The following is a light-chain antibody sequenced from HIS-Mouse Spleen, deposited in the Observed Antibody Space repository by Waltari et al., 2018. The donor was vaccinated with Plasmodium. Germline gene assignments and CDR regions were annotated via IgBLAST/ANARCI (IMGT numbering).Light chain of an antibody. J-gene: IGKJ1*01. CDR1: QSIGSS. CDR2: YAS. Sequence: EIVLTKSPHLQSVTPKEKVTIHCRASQSIGSSLHWYQQKPDQAPKLLIKYASQSCSGVPSRFSGSGSGTDFTLTINSLEAEDAATYYCQQSSSLPWTFGQGTKVEIK. V-gene: IGKV6-21*01. CDR3: QQSSSLPWT.